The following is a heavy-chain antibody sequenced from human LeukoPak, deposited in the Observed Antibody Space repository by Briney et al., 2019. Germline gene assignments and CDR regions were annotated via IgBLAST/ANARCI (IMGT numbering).Heavy chain of an antibody. V-gene: IGHV3-33*01. CDR3: ARDDWLQLLYFDY. D-gene: IGHD5-24*01. J-gene: IGHJ4*02. CDR1: GFTFSSYG. Sequence: GGSLRLSCAASGFTFSSYGMHWVRQAPGKGLEWVAVIWYDGSNKYYADSVKGRFTISRDNSKNTLYLQMNSLRAEDTAVYYCARDDWLQLLYFDYWGRGTLVTVSS. CDR2: IWYDGSNK.